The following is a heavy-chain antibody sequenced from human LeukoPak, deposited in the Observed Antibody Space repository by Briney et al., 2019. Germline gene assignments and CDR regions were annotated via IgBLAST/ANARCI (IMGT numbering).Heavy chain of an antibody. J-gene: IGHJ4*02. D-gene: IGHD5-24*01. CDR3: ARDKELATILQGFDY. Sequence: ASVKVSCKASGYTFTGYYMHWVRQAPGQGLEWVAWINPNSGGTNYAQKFQGRVTMTRDTSISTPYMELSRLRSDDTAVYYCARDKELATILQGFDYWGQGTLVTVSS. CDR2: INPNSGGT. CDR1: GYTFTGYY. V-gene: IGHV1-2*02.